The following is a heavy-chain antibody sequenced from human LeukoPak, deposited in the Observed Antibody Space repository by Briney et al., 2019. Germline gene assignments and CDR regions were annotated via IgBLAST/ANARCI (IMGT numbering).Heavy chain of an antibody. CDR3: AREEYHYDSSGYYYGY. CDR1: GGTFSSYA. J-gene: IGHJ4*02. D-gene: IGHD3-22*01. Sequence: GSSVKVSCKASGGTFSSYAISWVRQAPGQGLEWMGGIIPIFGTANYAQKFQGRVTITADESTSTAYMELSSLRSEDTAVYYCAREEYHYDSSGYYYGYWGQGTLVTVSS. CDR2: IIPIFGTA. V-gene: IGHV1-69*01.